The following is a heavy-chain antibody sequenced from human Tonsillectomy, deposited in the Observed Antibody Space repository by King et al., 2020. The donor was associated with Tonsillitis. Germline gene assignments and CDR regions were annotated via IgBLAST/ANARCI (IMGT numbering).Heavy chain of an antibody. CDR3: ARGAYDYLWGSYRFLDY. J-gene: IGHJ4*02. CDR1: GGSMSSGDYY. Sequence: VQLQESGPGLVKPAQTLSLTCTVSGGSMSSGDYYWSWIRKPPGKGLKWIRYIFYSGSTYCNLSLNVLVTISGDTSNNPFSLKLSSVTAADTAVYSCARGAYDYLWGSYRFLDYWGQGTLVTVSS. CDR2: IFYSGST. D-gene: IGHD3-16*02. V-gene: IGHV4-30-4*01.